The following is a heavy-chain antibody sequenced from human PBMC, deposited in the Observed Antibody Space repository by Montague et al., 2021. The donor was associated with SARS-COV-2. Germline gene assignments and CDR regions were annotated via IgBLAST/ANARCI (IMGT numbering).Heavy chain of an antibody. D-gene: IGHD3-22*01. Sequence: SETLSLTRTLSGGSLNKHYWSWIRKAPGKELEWLGNIFYKGNTNYNVFLWGRVSMSLDTPQNQFSLRLTSLTAADTAGYYCAWLISSSGARDNWGQGILVTVS. CDR1: GGSLNKHY. CDR3: AWLISSSGARDN. J-gene: IGHJ4*02. V-gene: IGHV4-59*11. CDR2: IFYKGNT.